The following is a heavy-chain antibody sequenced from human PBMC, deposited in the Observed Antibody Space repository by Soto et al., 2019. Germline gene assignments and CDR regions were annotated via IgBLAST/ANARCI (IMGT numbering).Heavy chain of an antibody. CDR3: ARGITGTSDY. V-gene: IGHV4-59*01. CDR1: GGSISSYY. Sequence: QVQLQESGPGLVKPSETLSLTCTVSGGSISSYYWSWIRQPPGKGLEWIGYIYYSGSTNYNPSLKSRVTISVDTSKNQFSLKLSSVTAAETAVYYCARGITGTSDYWGQGTLVTVSS. J-gene: IGHJ4*02. CDR2: IYYSGST. D-gene: IGHD1-20*01.